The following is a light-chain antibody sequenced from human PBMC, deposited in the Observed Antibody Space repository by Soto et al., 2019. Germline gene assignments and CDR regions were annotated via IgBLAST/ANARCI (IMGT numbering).Light chain of an antibody. J-gene: IGLJ1*01. CDR1: SSDVGGYNY. CDR2: DVS. Sequence: QSVLTQPRSVSGSPGQSVTISCTGTSSDVGGYNYVSWYQQHPGKAPKLMIYDVSKRPSGVPDRFSGSKSGNTASLTISGLHAEDEADYYCCSYAGSYTGVFGTRTKLTVL. V-gene: IGLV2-11*01. CDR3: CSYAGSYTGV.